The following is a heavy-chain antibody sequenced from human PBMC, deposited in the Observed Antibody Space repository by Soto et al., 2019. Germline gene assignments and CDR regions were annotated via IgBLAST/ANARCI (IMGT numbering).Heavy chain of an antibody. D-gene: IGHD1-1*01. CDR2: MYGSGST. Sequence: QVQLRESGPGLVKASETLSLTCTVSGESISTYYWSWIRQPAGKGLEWIGRMYGSGSTNYSPFLKSRVTMSVDTSKNQFSLKLNSVTAADTAVYYCARVLLERLHYFGMDVWGQGTTVIVSS. J-gene: IGHJ6*02. CDR1: GESISTYY. V-gene: IGHV4-4*07. CDR3: ARVLLERLHYFGMDV.